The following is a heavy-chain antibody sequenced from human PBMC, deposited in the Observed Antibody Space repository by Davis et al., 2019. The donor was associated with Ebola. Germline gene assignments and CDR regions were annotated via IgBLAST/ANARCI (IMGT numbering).Heavy chain of an antibody. Sequence: SETLSLTCSVSGGSISSYYWSWIRQPPGKGLEWIGYIYYGGTTSYNPSLKSRVTISVDTSKNQFSLKLSSVTAADTAVYYCARGWQLWLRGMDVWGKGTTVTVSS. J-gene: IGHJ6*04. D-gene: IGHD5-18*01. CDR3: ARGWQLWLRGMDV. V-gene: IGHV4-59*12. CDR1: GGSISSYY. CDR2: IYYGGTT.